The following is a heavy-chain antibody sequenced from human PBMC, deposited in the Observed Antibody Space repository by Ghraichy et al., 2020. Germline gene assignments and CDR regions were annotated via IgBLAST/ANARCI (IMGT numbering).Heavy chain of an antibody. CDR1: GFTFTGYG. CDR2: VADDGYYE. D-gene: IGHD2-21*02. V-gene: IGHV3-33*05. Sequence: SLNISCAASGFTFTGYGMPWVRQAPGKGLEWVALVADDGYYENYADSVKGRFTISRDNSTNTLYLQMNSLRADDTAVYYCARFTGDDSVVSFDYWGQGTLVTVSS. J-gene: IGHJ4*02. CDR3: ARFTGDDSVVSFDY.